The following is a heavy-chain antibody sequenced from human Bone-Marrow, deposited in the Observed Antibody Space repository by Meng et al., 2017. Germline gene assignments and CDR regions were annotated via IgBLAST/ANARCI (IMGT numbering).Heavy chain of an antibody. D-gene: IGHD6-13*01. CDR3: ATGAAAADH. V-gene: IGHV3-15*01. J-gene: IGHJ4*02. Sequence: GGSLRLSCVASGLSFTDAWMSWVRQAPGKGLEWVGRIKRNSDGGTIDYAAPVKGRFTISRDDSKNTLYLQMDSLMTEDTAVYFCATGAAAADHWGQGTLVTVSS. CDR1: GLSFTDAW. CDR2: IKRNSDGGTI.